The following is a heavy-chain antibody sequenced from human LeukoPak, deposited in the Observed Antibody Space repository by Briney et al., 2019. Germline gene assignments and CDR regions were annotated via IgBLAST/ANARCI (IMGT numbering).Heavy chain of an antibody. D-gene: IGHD4-17*01. V-gene: IGHV3-48*03. CDR1: GFTFSSYE. Sequence: GGSLRLSCAASGFTFSSYEMNWVRQAPGKGLEWVSYISSSSTIYYADSVKGRFTISRDNAKNSLYLQMNSLRAEDTAVYYCARAYLDYGDYEGVIDYWGQGTLVTVSS. J-gene: IGHJ4*02. CDR3: ARAYLDYGDYEGVIDY. CDR2: ISSSSTI.